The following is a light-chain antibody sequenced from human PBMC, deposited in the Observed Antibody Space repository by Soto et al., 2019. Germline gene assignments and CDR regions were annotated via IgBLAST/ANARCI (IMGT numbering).Light chain of an antibody. CDR3: QQYNNWPPWT. J-gene: IGKJ1*01. CDR2: GAS. Sequence: EIVTTQSPATLSVSPGERATLSCRASQSVSSNLAWYQQKPGQAPRLLIYGASTRATGIPARFSGSGSGTEFTLTISGLQSEDFAVYYCQQYNNWPPWTFGQGTKVEIK. CDR1: QSVSSN. V-gene: IGKV3-15*01.